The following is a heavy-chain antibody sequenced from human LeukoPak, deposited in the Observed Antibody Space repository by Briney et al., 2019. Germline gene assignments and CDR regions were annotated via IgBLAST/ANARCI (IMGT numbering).Heavy chain of an antibody. J-gene: IGHJ4*02. CDR2: ISYDGSNK. CDR1: GFTFSSYG. Sequence: GGSLRLSCAASGFTFSSYGMHWVRQAPGKGLEWVAVISYDGSNKYYADSVKGRFTISRDNSKNTLYLQMNSLRAEDTAVYYCAKPALLTGYYNVPVGYWGQGTLVTVSS. D-gene: IGHD3-9*01. V-gene: IGHV3-30*18. CDR3: AKPALLTGYYNVPVGY.